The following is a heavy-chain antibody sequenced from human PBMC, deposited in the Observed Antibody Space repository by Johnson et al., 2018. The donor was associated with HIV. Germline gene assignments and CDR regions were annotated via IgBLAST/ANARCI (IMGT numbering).Heavy chain of an antibody. CDR1: GFTFSSYW. Sequence: QMQLVESGGGLIQPGGSLRLSCAASGFTFSSYWMHWVRQAPGKGLEWVAVISYDGSNKYYADSVKGRFTISRDNSKNSLFLQMNSLRAEDTAVYYCARVGANFDAFDIWGQGTMVTVSS. CDR3: ARVGANFDAFDI. D-gene: IGHD4/OR15-4a*01. J-gene: IGHJ3*02. V-gene: IGHV3-30*03. CDR2: ISYDGSNK.